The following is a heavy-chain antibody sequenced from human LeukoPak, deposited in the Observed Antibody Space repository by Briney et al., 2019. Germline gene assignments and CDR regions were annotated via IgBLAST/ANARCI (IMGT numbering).Heavy chain of an antibody. D-gene: IGHD3/OR15-3a*01. J-gene: IGHJ4*02. V-gene: IGHV3-30*04. CDR1: GFTFSSYA. CDR2: ISYDGSNK. CDR3: ARDSGFSGTQRGEY. Sequence: GRSLRLSCAASGFTFSSYAMHWVRQAPGKGLEWVAVISYDGSNKYYSDSVKGRFTISRDNSKNTLYLQMNSLRAEDTAVYYCARDSGFSGTQRGEYWGQGALVAVSS.